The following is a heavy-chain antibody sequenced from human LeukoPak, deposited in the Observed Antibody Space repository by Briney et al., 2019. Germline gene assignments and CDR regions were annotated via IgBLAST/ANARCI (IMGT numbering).Heavy chain of an antibody. CDR1: GFNVSSYY. V-gene: IGHV3-66*01. D-gene: IGHD6-19*01. CDR2: IYSDVDT. CDR3: ARVREQWLPWHGAFDI. J-gene: IGHJ3*02. Sequence: GGSLRLSCAASGFNVSSYYMSWVRQAPGKGLECVSVIYSDVDTYYADSVKARFIISRDNSRNTAYLQMNSLRAEDTAVYYCARVREQWLPWHGAFDIWGQGTMVTVSS.